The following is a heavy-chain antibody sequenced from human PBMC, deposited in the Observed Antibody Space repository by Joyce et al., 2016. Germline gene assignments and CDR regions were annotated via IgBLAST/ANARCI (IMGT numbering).Heavy chain of an antibody. CDR1: GDHFRGTSYY. CDR3: ATSLPSRVGGFQFFGMDV. J-gene: IGHJ6*02. D-gene: IGHD3-10*01. CDR2: IYNSVTT. Sequence: HLQESGPGLIKPSEALSLTCTISGDHFRGTSYYWSWIRKSPGKGLEWLGVIYNSVTTHYNPSLGGRVSISLGAAKNQFALRLTSLTSADTAVYYCATSLPSRVGGFQFFGMDVWGQGTTVIVS. V-gene: IGHV4-61*01.